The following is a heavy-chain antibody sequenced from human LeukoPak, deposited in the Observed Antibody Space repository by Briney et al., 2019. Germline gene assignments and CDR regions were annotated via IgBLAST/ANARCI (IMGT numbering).Heavy chain of an antibody. CDR3: ARGGSYWVY. CDR1: GFTFSSYV. Sequence: GRSLRLSCAASGFTFSSYVMHWVRQAPGKGLEWVAIDSVKGRFTISRDNAKNSLYLQMNSLRAEDTAVYYCARGGSYWVYWGQGTLVTVSS. J-gene: IGHJ4*02. V-gene: IGHV3-30*04. D-gene: IGHD1-26*01.